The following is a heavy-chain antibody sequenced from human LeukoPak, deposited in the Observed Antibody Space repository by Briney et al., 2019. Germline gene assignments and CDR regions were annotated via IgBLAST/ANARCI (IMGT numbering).Heavy chain of an antibody. V-gene: IGHV3-30*02. CDR3: AKAPRLPYSSSPAPLDY. CDR2: IRFDGTNS. J-gene: IGHJ4*02. Sequence: GGSLRLSCAASGFIFSRYGMHWVRQAPAKGLEWVAFIRFDGTNSDGRNSFYADSVKGRFTTSRDNSQSTLYLQMSSLRAEDTAVYYCAKAPRLPYSSSPAPLDYWGQGTLVTVSS. D-gene: IGHD6-6*01. CDR1: GFIFSRYG.